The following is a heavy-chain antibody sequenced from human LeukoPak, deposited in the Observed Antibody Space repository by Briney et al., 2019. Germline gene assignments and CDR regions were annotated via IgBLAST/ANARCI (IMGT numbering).Heavy chain of an antibody. J-gene: IGHJ4*02. CDR3: ARGSWYSSGVWPVFDH. CDR2: IYYSGST. CDR1: GFTFSSYW. Sequence: GSLRLSCAASGFTFSSYWMSWVRQAPGKGLEWIGYIYYSGSTNYNPSLKSRVTISVDTSKNQFSLKLSSVTAADTAVYYCARGSWYSSGVWPVFDHWGQGTLITVSS. V-gene: IGHV4-59*08. D-gene: IGHD6-19*01.